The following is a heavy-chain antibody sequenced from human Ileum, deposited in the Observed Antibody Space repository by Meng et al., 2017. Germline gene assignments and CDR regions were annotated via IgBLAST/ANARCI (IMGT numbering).Heavy chain of an antibody. CDR2: INHSGST. Sequence: QRQPRLWGEGLWKPQVCCAPHCVVYGGSFIGYYCGCVRQPPGKGLEWIWEINHSGSTNYNPSLKSRVINSVDTYKNQFSLKLSSVTAADTAVYYCARGGGRYGPDFDYWGQGTLVTVSS. V-gene: IGHV4-34*01. CDR1: GGSFIGYY. D-gene: IGHD3-16*01. J-gene: IGHJ4*02. CDR3: ARGGGRYGPDFDY.